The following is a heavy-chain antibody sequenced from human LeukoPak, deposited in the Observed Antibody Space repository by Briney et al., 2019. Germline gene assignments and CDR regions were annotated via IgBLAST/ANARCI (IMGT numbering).Heavy chain of an antibody. Sequence: SETLSLTCAVYGGSFSGYYWSWIRQPPGKGLEWIGEINHSGSTNYNPSLKSRVTISVDTSKNQFSLKLSSVTAADTAVYYCARLNYYDSSGYYDYWGQGTLVTVSS. CDR2: INHSGST. CDR1: GGSFSGYY. D-gene: IGHD3-22*01. J-gene: IGHJ4*02. V-gene: IGHV4-34*01. CDR3: ARLNYYDSSGYYDY.